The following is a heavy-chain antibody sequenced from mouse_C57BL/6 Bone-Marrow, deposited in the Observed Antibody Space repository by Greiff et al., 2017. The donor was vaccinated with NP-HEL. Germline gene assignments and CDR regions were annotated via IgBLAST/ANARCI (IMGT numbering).Heavy chain of an antibody. CDR2: ISDGGSYT. Sequence: EVHLVESGGGLVKPGGSLKLSCAASGFTFSSYAMSWVRQTPEKRLEWVATISDGGSYTYYPDNVKGRFTISRDNAKNNLYLQMSHLKSEDTAMYYCARALLLRWPSMDYWGQGTSVTVSS. D-gene: IGHD1-1*01. V-gene: IGHV5-4*01. CDR1: GFTFSSYA. CDR3: ARALLLRWPSMDY. J-gene: IGHJ4*01.